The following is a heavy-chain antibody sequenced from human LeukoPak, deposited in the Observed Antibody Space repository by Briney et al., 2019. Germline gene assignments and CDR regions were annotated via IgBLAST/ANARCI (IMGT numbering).Heavy chain of an antibody. CDR1: GFTLSSYA. D-gene: IGHD3-10*01. V-gene: IGHV3-23*01. CDR3: ASLGGSGSLNCFDP. Sequence: GGSLRLSCTASGFTLSSYAMSWVRQAPGKGLEWVSAISVSGNTYHADSVKGRFTISRDSSKNTLYLQMNRLRAEDAAVYYCASLGGSGSLNCFDPWGQGSLVTVSS. J-gene: IGHJ5*02. CDR2: ISVSGNT.